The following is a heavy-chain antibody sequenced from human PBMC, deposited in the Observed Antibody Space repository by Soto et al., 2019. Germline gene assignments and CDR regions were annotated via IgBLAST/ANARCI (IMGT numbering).Heavy chain of an antibody. CDR2: IYTGGST. CDR1: GGSISSYY. Sequence: PSETLSLTCTVSGGSISSYYWSWIRQPAGKGLEWIGRIYTGGSTNYNPSLKSRVTMSVDTSKNQFSLKLSSVTAADTAVYYCAREGYSSSSGLYYYYYGMDVWGQGTTVTVSS. J-gene: IGHJ6*02. V-gene: IGHV4-4*07. D-gene: IGHD6-6*01. CDR3: AREGYSSSSGLYYYYYGMDV.